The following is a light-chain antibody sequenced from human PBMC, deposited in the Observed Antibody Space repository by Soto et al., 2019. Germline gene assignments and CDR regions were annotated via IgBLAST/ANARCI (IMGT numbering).Light chain of an antibody. Sequence: ENVLTQSPGTLSLSPGERATLSCRASQSVSSSYLAWYQQKPGQAPRFLIYGASSRATGIPDRFSGSGSGKDFTLTISRLEPEDFAVYYCQQYVSSPWTFGQVTKVEIK. CDR3: QQYVSSPWT. J-gene: IGKJ1*01. V-gene: IGKV3-20*01. CDR2: GAS. CDR1: QSVSSSY.